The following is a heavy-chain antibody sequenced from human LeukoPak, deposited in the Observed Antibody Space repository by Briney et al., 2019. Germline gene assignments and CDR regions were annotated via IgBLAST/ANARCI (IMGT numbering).Heavy chain of an antibody. CDR1: GGSISSSNSY. CDR3: ARQTGSGLFILP. V-gene: IGHV4-39*01. Sequence: SETLSLTCTVSGGSISSSNSYWGWIRQPPGKGLEWIGSIYYTGNTYYNASLKSQVSISIDTSKNQFSLKLTSVTAADTSVYYCARQTGSGLFILPGGQGTLVTVSS. CDR2: IYYTGNT. J-gene: IGHJ4*02. D-gene: IGHD3/OR15-3a*01.